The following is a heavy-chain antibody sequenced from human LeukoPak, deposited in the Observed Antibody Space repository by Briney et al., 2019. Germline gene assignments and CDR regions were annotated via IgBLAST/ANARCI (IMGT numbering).Heavy chain of an antibody. D-gene: IGHD5-18*01. CDR1: GFTFDDYA. CDR2: ISWNSGSI. Sequence: PRGSLRLSCAASGFTFDDYAMHWVRQAPGKGLEWVSGISWNSGSIGYADSVKGRFTISRDNAKNSLYLQMNSLRAEDTALYYCAKDIGYSYGYGFDYWGQGTLVTVSS. V-gene: IGHV3-9*01. J-gene: IGHJ4*02. CDR3: AKDIGYSYGYGFDY.